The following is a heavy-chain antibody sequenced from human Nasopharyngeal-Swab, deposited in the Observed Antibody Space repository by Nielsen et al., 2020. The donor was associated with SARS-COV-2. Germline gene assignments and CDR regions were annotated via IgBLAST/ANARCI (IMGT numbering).Heavy chain of an antibody. CDR2: ISHSGST. CDR3: ARRGFIGTRTLSHFDY. D-gene: IGHD1-26*01. J-gene: IGHJ4*02. Sequence: GSLRLSCAVYGESFSGHYWTWIRQPPGKGLEWIGEISHSGSTTYNSSLKSRLAMSVDTSKNQFSLKLSSVTAADTAVYYCARRGFIGTRTLSHFDYWGQGTLVTVSS. V-gene: IGHV4-34*01. CDR1: GESFSGHY.